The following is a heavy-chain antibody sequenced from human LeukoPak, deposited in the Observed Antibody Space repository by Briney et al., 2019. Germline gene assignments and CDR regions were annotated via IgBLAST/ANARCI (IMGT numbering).Heavy chain of an antibody. V-gene: IGHV4-59*01. CDR3: ARSRNYYDSSGQGY. Sequence: SETLSLTCTVSGGSISTYYWSWIRQPPGKGLEWIGYIYYSGSTNYNPSLKSRVTISVDTSKNQFSLKLSSVTAADTAVYYCARSRNYYDSSGQGYWGQGTLLTVSS. J-gene: IGHJ4*02. CDR1: GGSISTYY. D-gene: IGHD3-22*01. CDR2: IYYSGST.